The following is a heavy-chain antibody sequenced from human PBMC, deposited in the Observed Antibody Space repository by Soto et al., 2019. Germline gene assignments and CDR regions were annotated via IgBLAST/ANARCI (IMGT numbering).Heavy chain of an antibody. CDR3: ARDGGLVPFLFHPTYYGMDV. Sequence: EVQLVESGGGLVKPGGSLRLSCAASGFTFSSYSMNWVRQAPGKGLEWVSSIRSSSSYIYYADSVKGRFTISRDNAKNSLYLQMNSLRAEDTAVYYCARDGGLVPFLFHPTYYGMDVWGQGTTVTVSS. CDR1: GFTFSSYS. J-gene: IGHJ6*02. D-gene: IGHD3-16*01. V-gene: IGHV3-21*01. CDR2: IRSSSSYI.